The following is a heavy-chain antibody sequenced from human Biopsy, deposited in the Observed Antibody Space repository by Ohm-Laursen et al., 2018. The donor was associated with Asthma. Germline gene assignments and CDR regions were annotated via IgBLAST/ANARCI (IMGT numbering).Heavy chain of an antibody. V-gene: IGHV3-53*01. CDR3: ARGDSSNWSHYYFDY. D-gene: IGHD3-22*01. CDR1: GFTVSRDH. CDR2: IYSGGTS. Sequence: SLRLSCAAPGFTVSRDHMFWVRQAPGKGLEWVSVIYSGGTSHTADSVRGRFTISRDFSKNTLHLQMHSLRVEDPAVYYCARGDSSNWSHYYFDYWGQGTLVTVSS. J-gene: IGHJ4*02.